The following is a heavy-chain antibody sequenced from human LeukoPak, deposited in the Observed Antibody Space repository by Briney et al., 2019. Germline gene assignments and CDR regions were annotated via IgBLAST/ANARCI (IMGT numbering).Heavy chain of an antibody. D-gene: IGHD1-20*01. Sequence: GGSLRLSCAASGITFSTYAIYWVRQAPGKGLEYVSAIGSNGGSTYYASSVKGRFTISRDNSKNTVYLQMGSLRAEDMAVYYCARGIYNWNGNWFDPWGQGTLVSVSS. CDR3: ARGIYNWNGNWFDP. J-gene: IGHJ5*02. V-gene: IGHV3-64*01. CDR2: IGSNGGST. CDR1: GITFSTYA.